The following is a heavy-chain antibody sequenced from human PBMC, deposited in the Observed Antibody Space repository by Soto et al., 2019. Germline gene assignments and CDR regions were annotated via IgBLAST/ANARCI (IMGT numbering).Heavy chain of an antibody. V-gene: IGHV3-21*01. CDR3: ARNGYCSSTSCPKSRLIRENPIDY. J-gene: IGHJ4*02. Sequence: GGSPRLSCAASGFTFSSYSMNWVRQAPGKGLEWVSSISSSSSYIYYADSVKGRFTISRDNAKNSLYLQMNSLRAEATAVYYCARNGYCSSTSCPKSRLIRENPIDYWGQGTLVTVSS. D-gene: IGHD2-2*01. CDR1: GFTFSSYS. CDR2: ISSSSSYI.